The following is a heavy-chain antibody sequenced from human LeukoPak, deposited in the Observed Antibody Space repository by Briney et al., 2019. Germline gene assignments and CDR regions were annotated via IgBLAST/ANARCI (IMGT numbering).Heavy chain of an antibody. D-gene: IGHD4/OR15-4a*01. CDR1: GYTFTSYG. Sequence: ASVKVSRKASGYTFTSYGISWVRQAPGQGLEWMGWISAYNGNTNYAQKLQGRVTMTTDTSTSTAYMELRSLRSDDTAVYYCARRAKYYYYYYGMDVWGQGTTVTVSS. J-gene: IGHJ6*02. CDR3: ARRAKYYYYYYGMDV. CDR2: ISAYNGNT. V-gene: IGHV1-18*01.